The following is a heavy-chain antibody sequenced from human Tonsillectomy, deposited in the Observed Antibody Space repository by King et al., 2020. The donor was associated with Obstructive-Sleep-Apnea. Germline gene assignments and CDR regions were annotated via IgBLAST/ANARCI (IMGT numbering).Heavy chain of an antibody. V-gene: IGHV3-23*04. CDR2: IEGDGDST. Sequence: VQLVESGEALVQPGGSLRLSCAASGFTFNNYVMTWVRQAPGKELEWVSSIEGDGDSTYSADSVKGRFTISRDNSKNTLYLQMNRVRAEDTAIYYCATSWSGYYYFDYWGQGSLVTVSS. CDR1: GFTFNNYV. CDR3: ATSWSGYYYFDY. D-gene: IGHD3-3*01. J-gene: IGHJ4*02.